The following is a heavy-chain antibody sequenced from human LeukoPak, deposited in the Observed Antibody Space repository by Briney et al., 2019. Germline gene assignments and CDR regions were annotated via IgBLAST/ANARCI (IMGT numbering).Heavy chain of an antibody. CDR2: INPNSGGT. V-gene: IGHV1-2*02. J-gene: IGHJ3*02. D-gene: IGHD2-15*01. Sequence: GASVKVSCKASGYTFTGYYMHWVRQAPGQGLEWMGWINPNSGGTNYAQKFQGRVTTTRDTSISTAYMELSRLRSDDTAVYYCARDSCSGGSCYSLDAFDIWGQGTMVTVSS. CDR3: ARDSCSGGSCYSLDAFDI. CDR1: GYTFTGYY.